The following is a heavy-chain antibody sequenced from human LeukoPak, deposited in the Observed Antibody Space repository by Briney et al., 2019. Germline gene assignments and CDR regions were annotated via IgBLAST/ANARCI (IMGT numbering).Heavy chain of an antibody. CDR1: GYSISSGYY. Sequence: SETLSLTCAVSGYSISSGYYWGWIRQPPGKGLEWIGSIYHSGSTYYNPSLKSRVTISVDTSRNHFSLKLSSVTAADTAVYYCARSNYGYPDYWGQGTLVTVSS. CDR2: IYHSGST. CDR3: ARSNYGYPDY. J-gene: IGHJ4*02. D-gene: IGHD5-18*01. V-gene: IGHV4-38-2*01.